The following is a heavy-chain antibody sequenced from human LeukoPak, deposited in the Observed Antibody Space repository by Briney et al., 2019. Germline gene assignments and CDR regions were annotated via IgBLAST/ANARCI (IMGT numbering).Heavy chain of an antibody. CDR1: GGSISSYY. Sequence: PSETLSLTCTVSGGSISSYYWSWIRQPAGKGLEWIGRIYTSGSTNYNPSLKSRVTISVDTSKNQFSLKLSSVTAADTAVYYCARMYYYDSSGYPDWFDPWGQGTLVTVSS. CDR2: IYTSGST. V-gene: IGHV4-4*07. CDR3: ARMYYYDSSGYPDWFDP. J-gene: IGHJ5*02. D-gene: IGHD3-22*01.